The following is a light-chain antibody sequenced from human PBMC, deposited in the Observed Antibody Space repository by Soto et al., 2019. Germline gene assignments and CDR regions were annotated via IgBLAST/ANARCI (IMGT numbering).Light chain of an antibody. J-gene: IGKJ1*01. V-gene: IGKV3-20*01. Sequence: IVLTHSPGTLSLSPGERATLSCRASQSVSSSYLAWYQQKPGQAPRLLIYGASSRATGIPDRFSGSGSGTEFTLTISTLQSEDFAVYYCHQYVSSWTFGQGTKVDI. CDR1: QSVSSSY. CDR3: HQYVSSWT. CDR2: GAS.